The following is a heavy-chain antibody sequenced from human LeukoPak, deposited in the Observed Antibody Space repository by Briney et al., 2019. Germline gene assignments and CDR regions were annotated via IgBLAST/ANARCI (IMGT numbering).Heavy chain of an antibody. J-gene: IGHJ3*02. CDR1: GGSISSGDYY. CDR2: IYHSGIT. V-gene: IGHV4-30-4*01. Sequence: PSETLSLTCTVSGGSISSGDYYWTWIRQPPGKGLEYLGYIYHSGITYYNPSLKSRVTISVDTSKNQFSLKLNSVTAADTAVYYCARDLTLAPEAQDAFDIRGQGTMVTVSS. CDR3: ARDLTLAPEAQDAFDI. D-gene: IGHD3-10*01.